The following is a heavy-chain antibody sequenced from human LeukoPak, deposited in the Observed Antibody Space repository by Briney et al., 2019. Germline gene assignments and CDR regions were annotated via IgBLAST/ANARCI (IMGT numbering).Heavy chain of an antibody. CDR1: GYSISSGYY. CDR2: IYHSGST. CDR3: ASVSGYEFYYYYYYMDV. J-gene: IGHJ6*03. D-gene: IGHD5-12*01. V-gene: IGHV4-38-2*02. Sequence: TSETLSLTCTVSGYSISSGYYWGWIRQPPGKGLEWIGSIYHSGSTYYNPSLKSRVTISVDTSKNQLSLKLSSVTAADTAVYYCASVSGYEFYYYYYYMDVWGKGTTVTISS.